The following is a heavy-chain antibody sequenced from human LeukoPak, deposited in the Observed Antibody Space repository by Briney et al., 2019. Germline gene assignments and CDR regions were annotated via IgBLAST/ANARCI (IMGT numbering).Heavy chain of an antibody. D-gene: IGHD2-15*01. CDR3: ARAMYCSGGSCLDY. V-gene: IGHV3-30*03. CDR2: ISYDGSNK. Sequence: PGGSLRLSCAASGFTFSSYGMHWVRQAPGKGLEWVAVISYDGSNKYYADSVKGRFTISRDNSKNTLYLQMNSLRAEDTAVYYCARAMYCSGGSCLDYWGQGTLVTVSS. CDR1: GFTFSSYG. J-gene: IGHJ4*02.